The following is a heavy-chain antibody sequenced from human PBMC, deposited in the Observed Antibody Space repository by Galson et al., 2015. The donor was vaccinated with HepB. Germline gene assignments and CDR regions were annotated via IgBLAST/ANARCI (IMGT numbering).Heavy chain of an antibody. J-gene: IGHJ6*02. CDR2: ISGYNGNT. V-gene: IGHV1-18*01. CDR1: GYTFTSYG. CDR3: ARGRDSMVRGAFRGLYGMDV. Sequence: SVKVSCKASGYTFTSYGFNWVRQAPGQGLEWMGWISGYNGNTNYAQKLQGRVTMTTETSTSTAYMELRSLRSDDTAVYYCARGRDSMVRGAFRGLYGMDVWGQGTTVTVSS. D-gene: IGHD3-10*01.